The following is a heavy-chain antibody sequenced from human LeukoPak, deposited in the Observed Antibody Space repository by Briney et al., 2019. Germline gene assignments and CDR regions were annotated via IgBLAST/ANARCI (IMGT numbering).Heavy chain of an antibody. CDR3: ARVRYYDSSSDLAY. CDR2: INPNSGRT. CDR1: GYTFTDYY. Sequence: ASVNVSCKASGYTFTDYYIHWVRQAPGQGLEWMGWINPNSGRTNYAQKFQGRVTMTRDTSISTAYMELRRLRSDDTAVYYCARVRYYDSSSDLAYWGQGTPVIVSS. D-gene: IGHD3-22*01. V-gene: IGHV1-2*02. J-gene: IGHJ4*02.